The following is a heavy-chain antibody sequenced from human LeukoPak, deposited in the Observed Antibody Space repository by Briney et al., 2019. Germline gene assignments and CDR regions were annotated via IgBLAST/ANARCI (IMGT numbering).Heavy chain of an antibody. CDR2: ISAYNGNT. CDR3: ARDQGVGRLGYYFDY. CDR1: GYTFTSYG. D-gene: IGHD2-15*01. J-gene: IGHJ4*02. V-gene: IGHV1-18*01. Sequence: ASVKVSCKASGYTFTSYGISWVRQAPGQGLEWMGWISAYNGNTNYAQKLQGRVTMTTDTSTSAAYMELRSLRSDDTAVYYCARDQGVGRLGYYFDYWGQGTLVTVSS.